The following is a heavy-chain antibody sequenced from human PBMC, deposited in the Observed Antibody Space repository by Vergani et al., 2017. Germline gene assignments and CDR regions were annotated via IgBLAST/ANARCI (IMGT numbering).Heavy chain of an antibody. J-gene: IGHJ5*02. CDR2: IKQDGSEK. Sequence: EVQLVESGGGLVQPGGSLRLSCAASGFTFSRNWMSWVRQAPGQGLEWVANIKQDGSEKYYVHSVKGRFSLSRDNAKNSLYLQMNSLRADDPAVYYCARINYYDSSGYSVTRRLNWVDPWGQGTLVTVSS. V-gene: IGHV3-7*01. CDR1: GFTFSRNW. D-gene: IGHD3-22*01. CDR3: ARINYYDSSGYSVTRRLNWVDP.